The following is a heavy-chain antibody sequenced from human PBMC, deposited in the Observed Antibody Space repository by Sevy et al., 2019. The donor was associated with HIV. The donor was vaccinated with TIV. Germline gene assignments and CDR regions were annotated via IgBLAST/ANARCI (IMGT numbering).Heavy chain of an antibody. Sequence: GGSLRLSCAASGFTFSNHAMHWVRQSPGKGLEWVAFIRSDGSHEYYADSAKGRFTISRDNSKNTVYLQMSSLRPEDTAVYYCARDRKVLLVVYAIPFDVFDIWGQGTMVTVSS. CDR3: ARDRKVLLVVYAIPFDVFDI. J-gene: IGHJ3*02. CDR2: IRSDGSHE. V-gene: IGHV3-30*02. D-gene: IGHD2-8*02. CDR1: GFTFSNHA.